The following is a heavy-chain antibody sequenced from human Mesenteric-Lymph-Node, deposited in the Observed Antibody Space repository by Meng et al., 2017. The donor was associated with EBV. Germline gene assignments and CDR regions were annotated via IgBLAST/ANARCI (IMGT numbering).Heavy chain of an antibody. V-gene: IGHV1-46*01. J-gene: IGHJ4*02. CDR2: IRLSGDST. CDR1: GYIFSDYG. D-gene: IGHD3-22*01. Sequence: QGQLGQVGAEVKKPGASMKVSCKASGYIFSDYGISWVRQAPGQGLEWMGIIRLSGDSTNYAQKFQGRVTMTRDTSTSTFYMELSSLRPEDTAVYYCAREFSGCPDNWGQGTLVTASS. CDR3: AREFSGCPDN.